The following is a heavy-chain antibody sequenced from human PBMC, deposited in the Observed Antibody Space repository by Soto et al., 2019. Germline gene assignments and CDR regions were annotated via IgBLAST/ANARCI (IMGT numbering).Heavy chain of an antibody. J-gene: IGHJ6*01. CDR3: ARGYRGNSVYAMDV. CDR2: IIPMFGIG. CDR1: GGSFSKYG. V-gene: IGHV1-69*01. Sequence: QVQLVQSGAEVKMPGSSVRVSCKASGGSFSKYGISWVRQAPGQGLEWMGGIIPMFGIGNYAEKFLGRVTITADESTSTSHMELSSLRSDDTAVYFCARGYRGNSVYAMDVWGHGPTVTVSS. D-gene: IGHD1-7*01.